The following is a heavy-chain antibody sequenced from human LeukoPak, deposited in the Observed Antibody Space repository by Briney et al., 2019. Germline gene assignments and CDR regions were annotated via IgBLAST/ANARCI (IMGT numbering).Heavy chain of an antibody. V-gene: IGHV1-2*06. Sequence: ASVKVSCKASGYTFTGYYMHWVRQAPGQGLEWMGRINPNSGGTNYAQKFQGRVTMTRGTSISTAYMELSRLRSDDTAVYYCARGAYYYDSSGYYQSDYWGQGTLVTVSS. CDR3: ARGAYYYDSSGYYQSDY. D-gene: IGHD3-22*01. CDR1: GYTFTGYY. J-gene: IGHJ4*02. CDR2: INPNSGGT.